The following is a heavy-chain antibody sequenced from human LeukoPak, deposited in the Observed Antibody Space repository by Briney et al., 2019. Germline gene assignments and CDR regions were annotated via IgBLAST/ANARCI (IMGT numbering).Heavy chain of an antibody. CDR2: INPSGGST. J-gene: IGHJ6*02. D-gene: IGHD3-3*01. Sequence: ASVKVSCKASGYTFTSYYMHWVRQAPGQGLEWMGIINPSGGSTSYAQKFQGRVTMTRNTSISTAYMELSSLRSEDTAVYYCAREDDFWSGYYYYYGMDVWGQGTTVTVSS. V-gene: IGHV1-46*01. CDR3: AREDDFWSGYYYYYGMDV. CDR1: GYTFTSYY.